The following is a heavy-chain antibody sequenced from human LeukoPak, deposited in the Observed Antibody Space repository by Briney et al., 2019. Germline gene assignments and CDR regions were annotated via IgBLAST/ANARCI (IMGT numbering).Heavy chain of an antibody. CDR2: IYHNCST. CDR1: VGYSSGDY. J-gene: IGHJ4*02. D-gene: IGHD5-18*01. CDR3: ARVRGDTAMAGFDY. V-gene: IGHV4-34*01. Sequence: SQTLSLTCAGSVGYSSGDYCTWLRQPPGKGLEWIGTIYHNCSTNYNPSLTSRVTISVDTDKNPISLKLKLVTAADTAVYYCARVRGDTAMAGFDYWGQGTLVTVSS.